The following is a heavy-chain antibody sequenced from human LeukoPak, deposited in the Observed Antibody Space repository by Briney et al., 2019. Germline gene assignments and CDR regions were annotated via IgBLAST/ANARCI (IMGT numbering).Heavy chain of an antibody. J-gene: IGHJ4*02. V-gene: IGHV4-4*02. Sequence: SETLSLTCAVSGGSISSSNWWSWVRQPPGKGLEWIGEIYHSGSTNYNPSLKSRVTISVDRSKNQFSLKLSSVTAADTAVYYCARVGSFGSSSGLGYWGQGTLVTVSS. CDR1: GGSISSSNW. D-gene: IGHD6-6*01. CDR3: ARVGSFGSSSGLGY. CDR2: IYHSGST.